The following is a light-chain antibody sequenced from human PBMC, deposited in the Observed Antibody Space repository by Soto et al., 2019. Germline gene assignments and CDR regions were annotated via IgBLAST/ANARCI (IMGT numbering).Light chain of an antibody. V-gene: IGLV2-14*03. CDR1: SSDVGGYDH. J-gene: IGLJ3*02. CDR3: SSYTNKDTLL. Sequence: QSVLTQPASVFGSPGQSITISCTGTSSDVGGYDHVSWYQQHPGKAPKLIIYDVTVRPSGISPRFSGSKSDNTASLAVSGLQPEDEADYYCSSYTNKDTLLFGGGTKLTVL. CDR2: DVT.